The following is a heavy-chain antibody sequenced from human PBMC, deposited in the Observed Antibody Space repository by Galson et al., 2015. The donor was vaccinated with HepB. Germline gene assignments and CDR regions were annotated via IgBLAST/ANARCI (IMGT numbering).Heavy chain of an antibody. V-gene: IGHV3-23*01. CDR2: ISGSGGST. CDR3: AQSGSYYGLTSGVSS. J-gene: IGHJ4*02. CDR1: GFTFSSYA. Sequence: SLRLSCAASGFTFSSYAMSWVRQAPGKGLEWVSAISGSGGSTYYADSVKGRFTISRDNSKNTLYLQMNSLRAEDTAVYYCAQSGSYYGLTSGVSSWGQGTLVTVSS. D-gene: IGHD1-26*01.